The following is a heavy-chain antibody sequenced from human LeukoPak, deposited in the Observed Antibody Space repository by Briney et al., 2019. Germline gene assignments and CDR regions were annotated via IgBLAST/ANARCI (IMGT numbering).Heavy chain of an antibody. Sequence: GGSLRLSCAASGFTFSSYAMHWVRQAPGKGLEWVAVISYDGSNKYYADSVKGRFTISRDSSKNTLFLQMNTLRAEDTAIYYCAKDRTVGASYWYFDLWGRGTLVTVSS. CDR3: AKDRTVGASYWYFDL. CDR1: GFTFSSYA. J-gene: IGHJ2*01. CDR2: ISYDGSNK. V-gene: IGHV3-30-3*01. D-gene: IGHD1-26*01.